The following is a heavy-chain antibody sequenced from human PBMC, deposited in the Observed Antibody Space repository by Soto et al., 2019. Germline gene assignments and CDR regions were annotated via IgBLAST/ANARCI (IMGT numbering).Heavy chain of an antibody. CDR1: GYTFTSYY. D-gene: IGHD2-21*02. CDR3: ARGDCGGDCKDYYGMDV. CDR2: INPSGGST. J-gene: IGHJ6*04. V-gene: IGHV1-46*01. Sequence: ASVKVSCKASGYTFTSYYMHWVRQAPGQGLEWMGIINPSGGSTSYAQKFQGRVTMTRDTSTSTVYMELSSPRSEDTAVYYCARGDCGGDCKDYYGMDVWGEGTTVTVYS.